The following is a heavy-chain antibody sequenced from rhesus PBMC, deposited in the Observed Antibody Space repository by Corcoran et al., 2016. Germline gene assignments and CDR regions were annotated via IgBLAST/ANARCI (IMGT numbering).Heavy chain of an antibody. CDR1: GYSFTSSW. D-gene: IGHD6-31*01. CDR2: IYPGNSDT. CDR3: AKNGDSSGWYGRFDY. Sequence: EVQLVQSGAEVKRPGESLRISCKTSGYSFTSSWISLVRQMPGKCLDWMGTIYPGNSDTRYSPSYQGQVTISADKSISTAYLQWSSLKASDTATYYCAKNGDSSGWYGRFDYWGQGVLVTVSS. J-gene: IGHJ4*01. V-gene: IGHV5S1*01.